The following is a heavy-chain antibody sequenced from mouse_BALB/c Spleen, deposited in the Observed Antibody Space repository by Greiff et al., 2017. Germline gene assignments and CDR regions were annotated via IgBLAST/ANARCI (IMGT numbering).Heavy chain of an antibody. CDR3: TRPRQSLYAMDY. Sequence: QVQLQQSGAELVKPGASVKLSCKASGSTFTSSYMYWVKQRPGQGLEWIGEINPSNGGTNFNEKFKSKATLTVDKSSSTAYMQLSSLTSEDSAVYYCTRPRQSLYAMDYWGQGTSVTVSS. J-gene: IGHJ4*01. CDR2: INPSNGGT. V-gene: IGHV1S81*02. CDR1: GSTFTSSY. D-gene: IGHD3-2*01.